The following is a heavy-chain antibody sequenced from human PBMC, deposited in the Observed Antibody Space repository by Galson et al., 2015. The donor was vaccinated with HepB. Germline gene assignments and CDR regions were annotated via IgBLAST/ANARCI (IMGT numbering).Heavy chain of an antibody. CDR1: GYTFTSYA. J-gene: IGHJ4*02. V-gene: IGHV1-3*01. CDR3: ARGDYYDSSGYYPGIDY. D-gene: IGHD3-22*01. Sequence: SVKVSCKASGYTFTSYAMHWVRQAPGQRLEWMGWINAGNGNTKYSQKFQGRVTITRDTSASTAYMELSSLRSEDTAVYYCARGDYYDSSGYYPGIDYWGQGTLVTVSS. CDR2: INAGNGNT.